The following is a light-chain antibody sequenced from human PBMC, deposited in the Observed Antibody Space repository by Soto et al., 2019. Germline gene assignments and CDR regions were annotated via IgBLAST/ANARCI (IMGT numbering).Light chain of an antibody. CDR3: QQYIRWPLT. CDR2: GAS. V-gene: IGKV3-15*01. J-gene: IGKJ4*01. CDR1: QSVSSN. Sequence: EIVITQSPATLSVSPGERATLSCRASQSVSSNLAWYQQKPGQAPRLLIYGASTRATGIPARFSGSGSGTEFTLTISSLRSEDFAVYYCQQYIRWPLTFGGGTKVDI.